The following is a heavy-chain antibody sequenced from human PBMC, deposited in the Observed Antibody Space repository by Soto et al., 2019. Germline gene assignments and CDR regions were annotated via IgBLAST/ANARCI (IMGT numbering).Heavy chain of an antibody. CDR2: ISGSDGKT. D-gene: IGHD3-10*01. J-gene: IGHJ4*02. Sequence: PEGSLRLSCSASGFSFGSYALSWVRQAPGKGLEWVSTISGSDGKTFYADSVKGRFSISRDTSQSTLYLQMNSLRADDTAIYYCARWSFLDYWGQGIRVTVS. CDR3: ARWSFLDY. CDR1: GFSFGSYA. V-gene: IGHV3-23*01.